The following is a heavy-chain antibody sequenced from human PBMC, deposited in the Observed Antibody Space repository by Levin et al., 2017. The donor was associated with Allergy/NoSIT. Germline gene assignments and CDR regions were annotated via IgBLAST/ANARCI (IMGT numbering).Heavy chain of an antibody. Sequence: PGGSLRLSCAASGFTFSSYAITWVRQAPGKGLEWVSAISGSGGNTYYADSVKGRFTISRDNSKNTLYLQMNSLRDEDTAVYYCAKKLGYYDRRGYYSGAFEIWGQGTTVTVSS. J-gene: IGHJ3*02. CDR2: ISGSGGNT. D-gene: IGHD3-22*01. CDR1: GFTFSSYA. CDR3: AKKLGYYDRRGYYSGAFEI. V-gene: IGHV3-23*01.